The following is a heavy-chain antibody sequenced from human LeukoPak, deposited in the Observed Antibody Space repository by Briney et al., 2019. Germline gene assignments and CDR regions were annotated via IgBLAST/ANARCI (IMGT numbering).Heavy chain of an antibody. J-gene: IGHJ6*04. CDR1: GFTFSSYG. V-gene: IGHV3-33*01. D-gene: IGHD2-21*01. Sequence: GGSLRLSCAASGFTFSSYGMNWVRQAPGKGLGWVAVIWYDGSNKYYADSVKGRFTISRDNSKNTLYLQMNSLRAEDTAVYYCARGLQVIYGMDVWGKGTTVTVSS. CDR2: IWYDGSNK. CDR3: ARGLQVIYGMDV.